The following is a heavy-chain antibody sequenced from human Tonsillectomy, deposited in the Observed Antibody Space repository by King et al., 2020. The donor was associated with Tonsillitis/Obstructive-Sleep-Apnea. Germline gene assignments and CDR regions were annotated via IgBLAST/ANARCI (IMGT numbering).Heavy chain of an antibody. D-gene: IGHD5-24*01. CDR3: AILHGYRDY. Sequence: VTLKESGPVLVKPSETLTLTCTVSGFSLSNAGMGVDWIRQPPGKALEWLAHIFSNDEKSYSTSLKSRLTISKDTSKSQVDLTMTNMDPVDTATYFCAILHGYRDYWGQGTLVTVSS. J-gene: IGHJ4*02. CDR1: GFSLSNAGMG. V-gene: IGHV2-26*01. CDR2: IFSNDEK.